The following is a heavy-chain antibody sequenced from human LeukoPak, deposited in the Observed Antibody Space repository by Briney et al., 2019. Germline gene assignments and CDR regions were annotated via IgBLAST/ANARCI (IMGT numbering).Heavy chain of an antibody. Sequence: SETLSLTCTVSGGSISSSSYYWGWIRQPPGKSLEGIGRIYYSGSTYYNPSLKSRFTMSVDTSKNQFSLKLSSVTAADTAVYYCARQANYYDSSGYSYYFDYWGQGTLVTVSS. J-gene: IGHJ4*02. D-gene: IGHD3-22*01. CDR2: IYYSGST. V-gene: IGHV4-39*01. CDR3: ARQANYYDSSGYSYYFDY. CDR1: GGSISSSSYY.